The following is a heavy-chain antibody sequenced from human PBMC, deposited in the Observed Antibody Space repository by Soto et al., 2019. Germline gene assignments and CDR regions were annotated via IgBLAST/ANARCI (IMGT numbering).Heavy chain of an antibody. CDR3: ARFNLRSCSGGTCYN. CDR1: GGSISSGGYS. D-gene: IGHD2-15*01. V-gene: IGHV4-30-2*01. J-gene: IGHJ4*02. CDR2: MYHSGST. Sequence: SETLSLTCAVSGGSISSGGYSWSWIRQPPGKGLEWIGYMYHSGSTYYNPSLKSRVTISIDRSKNQFSLELNSVTAADTAVYYCARFNLRSCSGGTCYNRGEGTLVTLSS.